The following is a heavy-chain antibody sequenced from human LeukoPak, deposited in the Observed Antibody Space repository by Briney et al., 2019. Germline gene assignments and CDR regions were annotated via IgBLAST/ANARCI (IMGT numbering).Heavy chain of an antibody. J-gene: IGHJ4*02. Sequence: GGSLRLSCAASGFTFSSYAMHWVRQAPGKGLEWVGRIKSKTDGGTTDYAAPVKGRFTISRDDSKNTLYLQMNSLKTEDTAVYYCTTDSRLSFDYWGQGTLVTVSS. CDR2: IKSKTDGGTT. CDR3: TTDSRLSFDY. CDR1: GFTFSSYA. V-gene: IGHV3-15*01. D-gene: IGHD2/OR15-2a*01.